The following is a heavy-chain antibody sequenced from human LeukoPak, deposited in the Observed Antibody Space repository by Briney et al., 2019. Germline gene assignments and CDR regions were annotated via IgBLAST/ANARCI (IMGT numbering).Heavy chain of an antibody. D-gene: IGHD6-19*01. CDR3: ATSGWYLLPGVY. CDR1: GGSFSGYY. Sequence: SETLSLTCAVYGGSFSGYYWSWIRQPPGKGLEWIGEINHSGSTNYNPSLKSRVTISVDTSKNQFSLKLSSVTAADTAVYYCATSGWYLLPGVYWGQGTLVSVSS. J-gene: IGHJ4*02. V-gene: IGHV4-34*01. CDR2: INHSGST.